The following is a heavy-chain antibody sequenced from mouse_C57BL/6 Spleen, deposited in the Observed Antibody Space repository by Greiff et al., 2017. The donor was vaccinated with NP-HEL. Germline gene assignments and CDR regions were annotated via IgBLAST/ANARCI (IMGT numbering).Heavy chain of an antibody. D-gene: IGHD1-1*01. J-gene: IGHJ2*01. CDR3: TRDRGITTVVATDYFDY. Sequence: EVQLVESGEGLVKPGGSLKLSCAASGFTFSSYAMSWVRQTPEKRLEWVAYISSGGDYIYYADTVKGRFTISRDNARNTLYLQMSSLKSEDTAMYYCTRDRGITTVVATDYFDYWGQGTTLTVSS. CDR1: GFTFSSYA. V-gene: IGHV5-9-1*02. CDR2: ISSGGDYI.